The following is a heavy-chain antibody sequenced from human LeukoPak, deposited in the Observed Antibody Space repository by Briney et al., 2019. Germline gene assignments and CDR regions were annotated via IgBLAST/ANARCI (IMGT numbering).Heavy chain of an antibody. V-gene: IGHV4-59*08. D-gene: IGHD4-23*01. Sequence: SETLSLTCTVSGGSISSYYWSWIRQPPGKGLEWIGYIYYSGSTNYNPSLKSRATISVDTSKNQFSLKLSSVTAADTAVYYCARGRGDLVTTVVTPTYYFDYWGQGTLVTVSS. CDR1: GGSISSYY. CDR2: IYYSGST. CDR3: ARGRGDLVTTVVTPTYYFDY. J-gene: IGHJ4*02.